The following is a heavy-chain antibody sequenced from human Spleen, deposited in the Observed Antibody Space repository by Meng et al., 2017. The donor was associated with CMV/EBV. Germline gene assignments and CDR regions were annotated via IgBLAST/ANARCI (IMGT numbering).Heavy chain of an antibody. Sequence: ASVKVSCKASGYTFTASFMHWVRQAPGQGLEWMGWINPNSGGTYFPQKFQGRLTMTRDMSISTASMELSRLTSDDTAVYYCARDRLTMVRGVIPFDYYYYYGMDVWGQGTTVTVSS. CDR2: INPNSGGT. CDR1: GYTFTASF. D-gene: IGHD3-10*01. V-gene: IGHV1-2*02. CDR3: ARDRLTMVRGVIPFDYYYYYGMDV. J-gene: IGHJ6*02.